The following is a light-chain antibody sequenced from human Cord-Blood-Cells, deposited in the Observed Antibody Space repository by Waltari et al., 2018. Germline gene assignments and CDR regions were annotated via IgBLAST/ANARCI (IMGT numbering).Light chain of an antibody. V-gene: IGKV1-39*01. J-gene: IGKJ3*01. CDR1: QSISSY. CDR2: AAS. Sequence: DIQMTQSPSSLSAYVGARVTITCRASQSISSYLNWYQQKPGKAPKLLIYAASSLQSGVPSRFSGSGSGTDFTLTISSLQPEDFATYYCQQSYSTPFTFVPSPPVDIK. CDR3: QQSYSTPFT.